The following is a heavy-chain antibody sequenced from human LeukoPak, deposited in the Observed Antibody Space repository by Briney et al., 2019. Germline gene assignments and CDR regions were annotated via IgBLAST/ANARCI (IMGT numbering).Heavy chain of an antibody. D-gene: IGHD1-26*01. CDR2: INPSSGDT. V-gene: IGHV1-2*06. J-gene: IGHJ4*02. CDR3: ATTSGYFYY. Sequence: ASVKVSCKASAYTFTDYYVHWVRQAPGQGLEWMGRINPSSGDTNYAQSFQGRVTVTRDTSISTAYMELSRLRSDDTAVYYCATTSGYFYYWGQGTLVTVSS. CDR1: AYTFTDYY.